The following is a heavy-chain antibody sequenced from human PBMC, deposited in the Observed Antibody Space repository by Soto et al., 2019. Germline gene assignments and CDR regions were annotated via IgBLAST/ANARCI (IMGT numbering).Heavy chain of an antibody. CDR3: ARDHVDTAMVDY. CDR1: GGSISSGGYY. CDR2: IYYSGST. Sequence: SETLSLTCTVSGGSISSGGYYWSWIRQHPGKGLEWIGYIYYSGSTYYNPSLKSRVTISVDTSKNQFSLKLSSVTAADTAVYYCARDHVDTAMVDYWGQGTLVTVSS. V-gene: IGHV4-31*03. D-gene: IGHD5-18*01. J-gene: IGHJ4*02.